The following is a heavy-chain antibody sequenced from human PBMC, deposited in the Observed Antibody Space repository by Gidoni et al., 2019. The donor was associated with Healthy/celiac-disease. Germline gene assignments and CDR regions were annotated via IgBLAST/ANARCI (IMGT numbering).Heavy chain of an antibody. CDR1: GFTFSSYA. V-gene: IGHV3-23*01. Sequence: EVQLLESGGSLVQPGGSLRLSCAASGFTFSSYAMSWVRQAPGKGREWVSAISGSGGSTYYADSVKGRFTISIDNSKNTLYLQMNSLRAEDTAVYYCAKLWFGELLLFDYWGQGTLVTVSS. CDR2: ISGSGGST. D-gene: IGHD3-10*01. J-gene: IGHJ4*02. CDR3: AKLWFGELLLFDY.